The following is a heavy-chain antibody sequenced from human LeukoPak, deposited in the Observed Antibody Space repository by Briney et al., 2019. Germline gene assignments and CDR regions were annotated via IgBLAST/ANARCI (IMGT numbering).Heavy chain of an antibody. D-gene: IGHD3-10*01. CDR1: GGSIRSSSYF. J-gene: IGHJ5*02. CDR2: IYYSGST. V-gene: IGHV4-30-4*08. CDR3: ARGSGDGSGSLDWFDP. Sequence: SETLSLTCTVSGGSIRSSSYFWGWIRQPPGKGLEWIGYIYYSGSTYYNPSLKSRVTISVDTSKNQFSLKLSSVTAADTAVYYCARGSGDGSGSLDWFDPWGQGTLVTVSS.